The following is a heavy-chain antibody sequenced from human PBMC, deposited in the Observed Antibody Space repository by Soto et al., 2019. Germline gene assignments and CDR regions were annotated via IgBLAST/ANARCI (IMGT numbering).Heavy chain of an antibody. J-gene: IGHJ5*02. D-gene: IGHD6-6*01. CDR3: ARDREYSSSSWFDP. CDR1: GYTFTSYG. CDR2: ISAYNGNT. V-gene: IGHV1-18*01. Sequence: GASVKVSCKASGYTFTSYGISWVRQAPGQGLEWTGWISAYNGNTNYAQKLQGRVTMTTDTSTSTAYMELRSLRSDDTAVYYCARDREYSSSSWFDPWGQGTLVTVSS.